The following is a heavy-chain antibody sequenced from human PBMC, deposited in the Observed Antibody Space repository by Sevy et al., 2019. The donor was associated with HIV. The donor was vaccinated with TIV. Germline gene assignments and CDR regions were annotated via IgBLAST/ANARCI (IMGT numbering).Heavy chain of an antibody. CDR2: IYYSGST. CDR1: GGSISSSSYY. D-gene: IGHD3-22*01. Sequence: SETLSLTCTVSGGSISSSSYYWGWIRQPPGKGLEWIGSIYYSGSTYYNPSLKSPVTISVDTSKNQFSLKLSSVTAADTAVYYCARQDYYDSSGYYLDAFDIWGQGTMVTVSS. V-gene: IGHV4-39*01. CDR3: ARQDYYDSSGYYLDAFDI. J-gene: IGHJ3*02.